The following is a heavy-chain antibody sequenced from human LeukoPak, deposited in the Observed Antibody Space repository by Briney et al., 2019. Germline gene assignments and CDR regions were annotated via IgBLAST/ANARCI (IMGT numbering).Heavy chain of an antibody. J-gene: IGHJ5*02. V-gene: IGHV1-18*04. CDR2: ISAYNGNT. CDR3: ARDGTYYAIKDSSWYWFDP. CDR1: GYTFTSYG. Sequence: ASVKVCCKASGYTFTSYGISWVRQAPGQGLEWMGWISAYNGNTNYAQKLQGRVTMTTDTSTSTAYMELRSLRSDDTAVYYCARDGTYYAIKDSSWYWFDPWGQGTLVTVSS. D-gene: IGHD6-13*01.